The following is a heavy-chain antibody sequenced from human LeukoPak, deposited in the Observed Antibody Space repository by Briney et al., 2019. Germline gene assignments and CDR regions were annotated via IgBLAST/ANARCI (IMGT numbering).Heavy chain of an antibody. CDR3: ARHPIVSGRGAFDI. Sequence: SETLSLTCTVSGGSISSGGYYWSWIRQPPGKGLEWIGYIYHSGSTYYNPSLKSRVTISVDTSKNQFSLKLSSVTAADTAVYYCARHPIVSGRGAFDIWSQGTMVTVSS. J-gene: IGHJ3*02. V-gene: IGHV4-30-2*01. D-gene: IGHD3-22*01. CDR1: GGSISSGGYY. CDR2: IYHSGST.